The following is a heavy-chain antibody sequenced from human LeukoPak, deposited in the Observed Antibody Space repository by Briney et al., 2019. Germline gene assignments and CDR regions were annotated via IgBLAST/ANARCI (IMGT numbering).Heavy chain of an antibody. Sequence: SETLSLTCAAYGGSFSGYYWSWIRQPPGKGLEWIGEINHSGSTNYNPSLKSRVTISVDTSKNQFSLKLSSVTAADTAVYYCARGRGSSWLYYFDYWGQGTLVTVSS. V-gene: IGHV4-34*01. D-gene: IGHD6-13*01. CDR3: ARGRGSSWLYYFDY. CDR1: GGSFSGYY. J-gene: IGHJ4*02. CDR2: INHSGST.